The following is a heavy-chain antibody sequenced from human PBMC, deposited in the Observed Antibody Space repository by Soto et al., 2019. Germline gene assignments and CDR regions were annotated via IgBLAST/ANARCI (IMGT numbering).Heavy chain of an antibody. CDR2: ISYDGSNK. V-gene: IGHV3-30-3*01. CDR3: ASGGRGVVVPAAIPVPMDV. J-gene: IGHJ6*02. D-gene: IGHD2-2*02. CDR1: GFTFSSYA. Sequence: GGSLRLSCAASGFTFSSYAMHWVRQAPGKGLEWVAVISYDGSNKYYADSVKGRFTISRDNSKNTLYLQMNSLRAEDTAVYYCASGGRGVVVPAAIPVPMDVWGQGTTVTVS.